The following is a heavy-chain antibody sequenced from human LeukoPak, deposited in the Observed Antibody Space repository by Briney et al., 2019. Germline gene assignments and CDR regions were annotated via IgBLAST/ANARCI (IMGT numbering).Heavy chain of an antibody. Sequence: SETLSLTCTTSGVSISRFYWSWVRQPPGKGLEWIGNIYSGVPTYFNPSLKSRVIISVDTSKNQSSLNLTSVTAADTAMYYCVQTTGWPGFEYWGQGILVTVS. V-gene: IGHV4-4*09. CDR3: VQTTGWPGFEY. CDR1: GVSISRFY. D-gene: IGHD1-1*01. CDR2: IYSGVPT. J-gene: IGHJ4*02.